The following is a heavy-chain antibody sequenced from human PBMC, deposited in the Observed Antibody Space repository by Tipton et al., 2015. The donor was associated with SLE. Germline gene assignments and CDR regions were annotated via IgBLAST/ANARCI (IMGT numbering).Heavy chain of an antibody. Sequence: TLSLTCTVSGGSISRSSYYWGWIRQPPGKGLEWIGSIYYSGSTYYNPSLKSRVTMSVDTSKNQFSLRLSSVTAADTAVYYCARHADSSFVFSSRIDYWGQGTLVTVSS. D-gene: IGHD6-13*01. CDR3: ARHADSSFVFSSRIDY. CDR1: GGSISRSSYY. CDR2: IYYSGST. J-gene: IGHJ4*02. V-gene: IGHV4-39*07.